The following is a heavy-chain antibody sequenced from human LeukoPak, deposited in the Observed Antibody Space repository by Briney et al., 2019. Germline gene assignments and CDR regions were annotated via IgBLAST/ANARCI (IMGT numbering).Heavy chain of an antibody. Sequence: SVKVSCKASGGTFSSYAIGWVRQAPGQGLEWMGGIIPIFGTANYAQKFQGRVTITADESTSTAYMELSSLRSEDTAVYYCARECRSVEMATNIPFDIWDQGTMVTVSS. V-gene: IGHV1-69*13. D-gene: IGHD5-24*01. J-gene: IGHJ3*02. CDR3: ARECRSVEMATNIPFDI. CDR2: IIPIFGTA. CDR1: GGTFSSYA.